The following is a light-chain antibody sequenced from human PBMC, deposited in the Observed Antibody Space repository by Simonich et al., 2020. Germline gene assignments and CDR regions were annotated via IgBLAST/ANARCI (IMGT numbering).Light chain of an antibody. CDR3: QKYNSAPWT. Sequence: DIQMTQSPSSLSASVGDRVTITCRASQGISKYLAGYQQIPGKFPKLLIFAASTLQSGVPSRFSGIGSGTDFTLTISRLQPEDVATYYCQKYNSAPWTFGQGTKLEIK. CDR1: QGISKY. CDR2: AAS. J-gene: IGKJ1*01. V-gene: IGKV1-27*01.